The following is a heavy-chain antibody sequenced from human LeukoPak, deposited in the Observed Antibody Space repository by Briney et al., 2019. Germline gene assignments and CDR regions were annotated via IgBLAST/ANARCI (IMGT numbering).Heavy chain of an antibody. CDR2: INTDGSTT. V-gene: IGHV3-74*01. CDR3: ARDGMGYVDLNWFDP. CDR1: GFTFNNYW. J-gene: IGHJ5*02. D-gene: IGHD3-9*01. Sequence: GGSLRLSCAASGFTFNNYWMHWVRQDAGKGLVWVSRINTDGSTTNYADSVKGRFTISRDNAKNMLYLQMNNLRVEDTAVYYCARDGMGYVDLNWFDPWGQGTLVTVSS.